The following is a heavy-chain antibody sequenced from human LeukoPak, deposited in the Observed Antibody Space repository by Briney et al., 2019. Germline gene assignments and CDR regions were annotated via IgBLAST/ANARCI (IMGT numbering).Heavy chain of an antibody. CDR3: ARDQRQYYYDSSGYYTANWFDP. CDR1: GYTFTSYG. D-gene: IGHD3-22*01. J-gene: IGHJ5*02. V-gene: IGHV1-18*01. Sequence: ASVKVSCKASGYTFTSYGISWVRQAPGQGLEWMGWISAYNGNTNYAQKLQGRVTMTTDTSTSTAYMELRSLRSDDTAVYYCARDQRQYYYDSSGYYTANWFDPWGQETLVTVSS. CDR2: ISAYNGNT.